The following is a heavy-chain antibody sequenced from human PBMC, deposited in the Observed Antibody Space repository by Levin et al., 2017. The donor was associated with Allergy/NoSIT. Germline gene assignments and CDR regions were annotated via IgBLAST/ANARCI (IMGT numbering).Heavy chain of an antibody. D-gene: IGHD6-13*01. J-gene: IGHJ4*02. CDR1: GFTFSSYS. Sequence: GGSLRLSCAASGFTFSSYSMNWVRQAPGKGLEWVSSISSSSSYIYYADSVKGRFTISRDNAKNSLYLQMNSLRAEDTAVYYCARDGSGIAAAGTFVYFDYWGQGTLVTVSS. CDR2: ISSSSSYI. V-gene: IGHV3-21*01. CDR3: ARDGSGIAAAGTFVYFDY.